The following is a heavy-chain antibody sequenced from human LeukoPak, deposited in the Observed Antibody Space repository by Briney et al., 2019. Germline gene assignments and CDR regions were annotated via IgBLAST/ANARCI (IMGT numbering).Heavy chain of an antibody. Sequence: ASVKVSCKASGGTFSGYAINWVRQAPGQGLEWMGYINVGNGDTKYSRKFQGRVTFTRDTSASIAYMELSSLTSEDTAIYYCARKNYGDRHPYDYWGQGTLVTVSS. D-gene: IGHD2-21*02. V-gene: IGHV1-3*01. J-gene: IGHJ4*02. CDR3: ARKNYGDRHPYDY. CDR2: INVGNGDT. CDR1: GGTFSGYA.